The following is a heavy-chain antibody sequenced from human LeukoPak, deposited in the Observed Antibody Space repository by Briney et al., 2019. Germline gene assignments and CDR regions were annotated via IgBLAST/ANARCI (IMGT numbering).Heavy chain of an antibody. CDR2: ISGSGST. Sequence: SETLSLTCSVSGDSISRGGDYWTWIRQHPEKGLEWIEYISGSGSTYYSPSLRSRVTVSADTSKNQFSLKLTSVTAADTAVFYCARVPIIRGVIEDWGQGTLVSVSS. D-gene: IGHD3-10*01. J-gene: IGHJ4*02. V-gene: IGHV4-31*03. CDR3: ARVPIIRGVIED. CDR1: GDSISRGGDY.